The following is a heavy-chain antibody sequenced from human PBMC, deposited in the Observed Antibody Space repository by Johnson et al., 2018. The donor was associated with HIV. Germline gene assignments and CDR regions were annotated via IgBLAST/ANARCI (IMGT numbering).Heavy chain of an antibody. CDR2: ISSSGSTI. J-gene: IGHJ3*02. Sequence: EVQLVESGGGLLQPGGSLRLSCTASGFTFSSYEMNWVRQAPGKGLEWVSYISSSGSTIYYADSVKGRFTISRDNAKNSLYLQMNSLRAEDTALYYCARYNGVDSSSSGQTDIWGQGTMVTVSS. D-gene: IGHD2-8*01. CDR1: GFTFSSYE. V-gene: IGHV3-48*03. CDR3: ARYNGVDSSSSGQTDI.